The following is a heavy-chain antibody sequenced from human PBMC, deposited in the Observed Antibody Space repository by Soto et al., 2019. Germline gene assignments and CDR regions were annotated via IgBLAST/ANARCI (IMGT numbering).Heavy chain of an antibody. Sequence: EVQLVESGGGLVQPGGSLRLSCEASGFTFSNFGINWVRQAPGKGLEWVSNISSSSTSIYYAESVKGRFTISRDNAKNSLYLEMSSLRGEDTAVYYCATSFITTIGTTAWGQGTVVTVSS. V-gene: IGHV3-48*04. CDR3: ATSFITTIGTTA. D-gene: IGHD1-1*01. CDR1: GFTFSNFG. CDR2: ISSSSTSI. J-gene: IGHJ4*02.